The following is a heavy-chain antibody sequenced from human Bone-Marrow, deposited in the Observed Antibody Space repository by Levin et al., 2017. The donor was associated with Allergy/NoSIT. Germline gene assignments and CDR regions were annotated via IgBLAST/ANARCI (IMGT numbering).Heavy chain of an antibody. CDR3: AKAHPGGWQQQLESDS. D-gene: IGHD6-13*01. CDR2: ISGSGTST. J-gene: IGHJ4*02. CDR1: GLTFSNFA. V-gene: IGHV3-23*01. Sequence: GGSLRLSCAASGLTFSNFAMTWVRQAPGKGLEWVSSISGSGTSTYYADSVKGRFTISRDNSNNTLYLQMHSLRAEDTALYYCAKAHPGGWQQQLESDSWGQGTLVTVSS.